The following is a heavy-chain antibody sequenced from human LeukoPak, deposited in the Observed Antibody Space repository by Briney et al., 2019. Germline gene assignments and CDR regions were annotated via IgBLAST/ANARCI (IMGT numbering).Heavy chain of an antibody. Sequence: PGGSLRLSCAASGFTFSSYAMHWVRQAPGKGLEWVAVISYDGSNKYYADSVKSRFTISRDNSKNTLYLQMNSLRAEDTAVFYCARDGAFDIWGQGTMVTVSS. CDR1: GFTFSSYA. CDR2: ISYDGSNK. V-gene: IGHV3-30*04. J-gene: IGHJ3*02. CDR3: ARDGAFDI.